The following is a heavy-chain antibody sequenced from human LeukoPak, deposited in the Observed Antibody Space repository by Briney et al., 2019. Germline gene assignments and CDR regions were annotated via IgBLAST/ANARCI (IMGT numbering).Heavy chain of an antibody. J-gene: IGHJ3*02. D-gene: IGHD3-10*01. V-gene: IGHV3-48*04. Sequence: GGSLRLSCAASGFTFSSYSMNWVRQAPGKGLEWVSYISSSSSTIYYADSVKGRFTISRDNAKNSLYLQMNSLRAEDTAVYYCAPIPFGELSPNAFDIWGQGTMVTVSS. CDR1: GFTFSSYS. CDR2: ISSSSSTI. CDR3: APIPFGELSPNAFDI.